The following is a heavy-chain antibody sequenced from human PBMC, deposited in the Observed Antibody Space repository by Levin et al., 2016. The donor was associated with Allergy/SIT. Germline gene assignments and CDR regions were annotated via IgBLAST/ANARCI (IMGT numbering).Heavy chain of an antibody. CDR2: IIPIFGTA. V-gene: IGHV1-69*13. J-gene: IGHJ4*02. Sequence: SVKVSCKASGGTFSSYAISWVRQAPGQGLEWMGGIIPIFGTANYAQKFQGRVTITADESTSTAYMELSSLRSEDTAVYYCAREYPPVSYSCGSCYPNHFDYWGQGTLVTVSS. CDR1: GGTFSSYA. CDR3: AREYPPVSYSCGSCYPNHFDY. D-gene: IGHD2-15*01.